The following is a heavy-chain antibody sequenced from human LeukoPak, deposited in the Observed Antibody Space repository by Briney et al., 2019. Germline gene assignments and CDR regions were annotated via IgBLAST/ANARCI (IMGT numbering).Heavy chain of an antibody. D-gene: IGHD5-12*01. CDR1: GGSFSGYY. CDR3: ARFPDIVATN. V-gene: IGHV4-30-4*08. CDR2: IYYSGST. J-gene: IGHJ4*02. Sequence: SETLSLTCAVYGGSFSGYYWSWIRQPPGKGLEWIGYIYYSGSTYYNPSLKSRVTISVDTSKNQFSLKLSSVTAADTAVYYCARFPDIVATNWGQGTLVTVSS.